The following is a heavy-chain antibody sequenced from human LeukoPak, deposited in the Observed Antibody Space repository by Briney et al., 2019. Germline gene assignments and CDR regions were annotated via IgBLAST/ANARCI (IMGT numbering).Heavy chain of an antibody. CDR3: ARERGGGGYYFDY. Sequence: GGSLRLSCAASGFTFSAYSMNWVRQAPGKGLEWVSSISSSSTYIYYADLVKGRFTISRDNAKNSLYLQMSSLRAEDTAVYYCARERGGGGYYFDYWGQGTLVTVSS. CDR2: ISSSSTYI. V-gene: IGHV3-21*01. CDR1: GFTFSAYS. J-gene: IGHJ4*02. D-gene: IGHD3-16*01.